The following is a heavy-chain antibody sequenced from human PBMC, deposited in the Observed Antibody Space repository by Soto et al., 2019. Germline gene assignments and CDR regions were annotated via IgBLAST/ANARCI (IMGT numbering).Heavy chain of an antibody. CDR1: GGSISSGDYY. D-gene: IGHD1-26*01. Sequence: KPSETLSLTCTVSGGSISSGDYYWSWIRQPPGKGLEWIGYIYYSGSTYYNPSLKSRVTISVDTSKNQFSLKLSSVTAADTAVYYCARIIVGATIDYWGQGTLVTVSS. J-gene: IGHJ4*02. CDR3: ARIIVGATIDY. CDR2: IYYSGST. V-gene: IGHV4-30-4*01.